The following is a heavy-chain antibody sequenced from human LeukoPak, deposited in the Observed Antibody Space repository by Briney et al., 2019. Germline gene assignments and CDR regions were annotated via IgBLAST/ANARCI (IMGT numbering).Heavy chain of an antibody. V-gene: IGHV3-9*01. CDR3: AKDVQGTYGSGSYYSH. CDR1: GFTFDDYA. Sequence: GGSLRLSCAASGFTFDDYAMHWVRQAPGKGLEWVSGISWNSGSTGYAGSVKGRFNISRDNAKNSLYLQMNSLRAEDTALYYCAKDVQGTYGSGSYYSHWGQGTLVTVSS. CDR2: ISWNSGST. J-gene: IGHJ4*02. D-gene: IGHD3-10*01.